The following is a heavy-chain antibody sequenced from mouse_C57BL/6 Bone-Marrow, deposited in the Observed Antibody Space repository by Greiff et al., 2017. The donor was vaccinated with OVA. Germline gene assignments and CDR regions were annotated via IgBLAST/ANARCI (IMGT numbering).Heavy chain of an antibody. CDR1: GYSITSDY. V-gene: IGHV3-8*01. J-gene: IGHJ1*03. D-gene: IGHD1-1*01. CDR2: ISYSGST. Sequence: EVQGVESGPGLAKPSQTLSLTCSVTGYSITSDYWNWIRKFPGNKLEYMGYISYSGSTYYNPSLKSRISITRDTSKNQYYLQLNSVTTEDTATYYCARLGAITTVVAPYWYFDVWGTGNTVTVCS. CDR3: ARLGAITTVVAPYWYFDV.